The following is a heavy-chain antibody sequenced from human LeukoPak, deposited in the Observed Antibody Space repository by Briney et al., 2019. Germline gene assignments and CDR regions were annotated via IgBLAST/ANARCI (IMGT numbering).Heavy chain of an antibody. CDR3: ARDSDTITFDY. D-gene: IGHD1-14*01. CDR1: GFSFSDYG. V-gene: IGHV3-21*01. CDR2: ISSSSSYI. J-gene: IGHJ4*02. Sequence: PGGSLRLSCGASGFSFSDYGMHWVRQAPGKGLEWVSSISSSSSYIYYADSVKGRFTISRDNAKNSLYLQMNSLRAEDTAVYYCARDSDTITFDYWGQGTLVTVSS.